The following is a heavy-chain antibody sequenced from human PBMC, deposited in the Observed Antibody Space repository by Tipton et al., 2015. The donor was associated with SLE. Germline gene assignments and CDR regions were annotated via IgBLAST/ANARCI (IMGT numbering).Heavy chain of an antibody. CDR2: INHSGST. D-gene: IGHD4-17*01. Sequence: TLSLTCAVYGGSFSGYYWSWIRQPPGKGLEWIGEINHSGSTNYNPSLKSRVTISVDTSKNQFSLKLSSVTAADTAVYYCARDYENGFDPWGQGTLVTVSS. V-gene: IGHV4-34*01. J-gene: IGHJ5*02. CDR1: GGSFSGYY. CDR3: ARDYENGFDP.